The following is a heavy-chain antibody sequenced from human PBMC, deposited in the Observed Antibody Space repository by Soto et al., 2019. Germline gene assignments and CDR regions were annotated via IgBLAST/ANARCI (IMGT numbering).Heavy chain of an antibody. CDR3: ARVTGAYCGGDCSHFDY. V-gene: IGHV1-3*01. D-gene: IGHD2-21*02. Sequence: EASVTVYCQASGYTFTIYAMHWVRQANRQRFEWMGWINAGNGNTKYSQKFQGRVTITRDTSASTAYMELSSLRSEDTAVYYCARVTGAYCGGDCSHFDYWGQGTLVTVSS. CDR1: GYTFTIYA. J-gene: IGHJ4*02. CDR2: INAGNGNT.